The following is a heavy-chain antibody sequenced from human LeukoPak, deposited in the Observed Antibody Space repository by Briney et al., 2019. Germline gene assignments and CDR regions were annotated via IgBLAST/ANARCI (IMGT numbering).Heavy chain of an antibody. Sequence: SVKVSCKASGYTFTSYGISWVRQAPGQGLEWMGGIIPIFGTANYAQKFQGRVTITADESTSTAYMELSSLRSEDTAVYYCANSDYYGSGSFNWFDSWGQGTPVTVSS. V-gene: IGHV1-69*13. D-gene: IGHD3-10*01. J-gene: IGHJ5*01. CDR2: IIPIFGTA. CDR3: ANSDYYGSGSFNWFDS. CDR1: GYTFTSYG.